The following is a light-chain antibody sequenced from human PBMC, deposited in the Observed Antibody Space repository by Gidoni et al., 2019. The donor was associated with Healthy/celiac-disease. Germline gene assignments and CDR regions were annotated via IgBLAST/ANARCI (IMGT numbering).Light chain of an antibody. CDR1: QSVLYSSNNKNY. CDR2: WAS. V-gene: IGKV4-1*01. Sequence: DIVMTQSPDSLALSLGERATINCKSSQSVLYSSNNKNYLAWYQQKPGQPPKLLIYWASTRESGVPDRFSGSGSGTDFSLTISSLQAEDVAVYYCQQSFGTPFTFGPGTRVDIK. J-gene: IGKJ3*01. CDR3: QQSFGTPFT.